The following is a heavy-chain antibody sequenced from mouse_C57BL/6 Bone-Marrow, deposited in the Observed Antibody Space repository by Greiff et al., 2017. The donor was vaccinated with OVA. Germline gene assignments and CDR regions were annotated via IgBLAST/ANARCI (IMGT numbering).Heavy chain of an antibody. V-gene: IGHV1-85*01. CDR2: IYPRAGST. J-gene: IGHJ2*01. D-gene: IGHD1-1*01. Sequence: QVQLQQSGPELVKPGASVKLSCKASGYTFTSYDINWVKQRPGQGLEWIGWIYPRAGSTKYNEKFKGKATLTVDTSSSTAYMELHSLTSEDSAVYFCGRITTVVADDWGQGTTLTVSS. CDR3: GRITTVVADD. CDR1: GYTFTSYD.